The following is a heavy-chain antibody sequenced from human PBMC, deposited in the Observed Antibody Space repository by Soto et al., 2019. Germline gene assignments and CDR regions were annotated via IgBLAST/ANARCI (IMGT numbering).Heavy chain of an antibody. CDR1: GYTFTSYV. J-gene: IGHJ6*02. Sequence: ASVKVSCKASGYTFTSYVIHWVRQAPGQRLGWMGRINAGNGNTKYSQQFQGRVIITRDTSATTAYMELSSLRSEDTGVYFCARGINWNPLYDYYGMDVWGQGTTVTVSS. V-gene: IGHV1-3*01. CDR3: ARGINWNPLYDYYGMDV. CDR2: INAGNGNT. D-gene: IGHD1-1*01.